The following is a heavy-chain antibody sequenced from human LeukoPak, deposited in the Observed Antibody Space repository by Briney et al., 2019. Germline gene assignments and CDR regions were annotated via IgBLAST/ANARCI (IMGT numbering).Heavy chain of an antibody. CDR1: GYTFTRYN. CDR2: ISAYNGNT. D-gene: IGHD2-2*01. CDR3: ARGVVVHYTWFDP. Sequence: ASVKVSCKASGYTFTRYNINWVRQAPGQGLEWMGWISAYNGNTNYAHKLQGRVTMTTDTSTTTAYMELRSLRSDDTAVYYCARGVVVHYTWFDPWGQGTLVTVSS. V-gene: IGHV1-18*01. J-gene: IGHJ5*02.